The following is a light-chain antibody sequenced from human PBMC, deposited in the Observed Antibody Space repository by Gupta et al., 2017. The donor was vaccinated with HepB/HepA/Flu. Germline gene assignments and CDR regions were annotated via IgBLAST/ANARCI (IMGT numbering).Light chain of an antibody. J-gene: IGLJ3*02. CDR2: RNK. Sequence: QSVLTQPPSASGTPGQSVTISCSGSPPNIGNNHVYWYQQVPGTAPKLLIHRNKQRPSGVPDRFSGSKSGTSASLAISGLQAEDETDYYCAAWDDSLSGPVFGGGTKLTVL. CDR1: PPNIGNNH. CDR3: AAWDDSLSGPV. V-gene: IGLV1-47*01.